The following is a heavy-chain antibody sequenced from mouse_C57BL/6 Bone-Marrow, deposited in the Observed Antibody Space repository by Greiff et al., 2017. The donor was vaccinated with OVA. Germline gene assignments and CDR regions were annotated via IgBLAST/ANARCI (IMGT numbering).Heavy chain of an antibody. J-gene: IGHJ2*01. CDR2: IDPENGDT. CDR3: TTAGLLAPYFDY. Sequence: EVQLQQSGAELVRPGASVKLSCTASGFNIKDDYMHWVKQRPEQGLEWIGWIDPENGDTESASKFQGKATITADTSSNTAYLQLSSLTSEDTAVYYCTTAGLLAPYFDYWGQGTTLTVSS. CDR1: GFNIKDDY. V-gene: IGHV14-4*01. D-gene: IGHD2-1*01.